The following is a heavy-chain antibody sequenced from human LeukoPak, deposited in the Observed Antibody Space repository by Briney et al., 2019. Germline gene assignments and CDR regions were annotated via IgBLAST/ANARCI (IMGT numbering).Heavy chain of an antibody. J-gene: IGHJ4*02. V-gene: IGHV3-53*01. CDR3: ARGDSSGWYYFDY. Sequence: GGSLRLSCAASGFTVSNNYMSWVRQAPGKGLEWVSGIYSGGKTYYSDSVKGRFTISRDTSKNTLFLQMNTLRAEDTAVYYCARGDSSGWYYFDYWGQGTLVTVSS. D-gene: IGHD6-13*01. CDR1: GFTVSNNY. CDR2: IYSGGKT.